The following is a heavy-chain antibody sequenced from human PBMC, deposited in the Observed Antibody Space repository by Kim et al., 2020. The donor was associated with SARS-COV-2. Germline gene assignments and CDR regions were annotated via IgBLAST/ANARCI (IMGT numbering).Heavy chain of an antibody. CDR1: GGTFSSYA. CDR3: ARCITMVRVAYYYYYGMDV. J-gene: IGHJ6*02. Sequence: SVKVSCKASGGTFSSYAISWVRQAPGQGLEWMGGIIPIFGTANYAQKFQGRVTITADKSTSTAYMELSSLRSEDTAVYYCARCITMVRVAYYYYYGMDVWGQGTTVTVSS. V-gene: IGHV1-69*06. D-gene: IGHD3-10*01. CDR2: IIPIFGTA.